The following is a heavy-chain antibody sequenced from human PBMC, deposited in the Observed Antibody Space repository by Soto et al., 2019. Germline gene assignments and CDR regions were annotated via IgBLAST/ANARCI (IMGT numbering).Heavy chain of an antibody. Sequence: SETLSLTCAVYGGSFSGYYWSWIRQPPGKGLEWIGEINHSGSTNYNPSLKSRVTISVDTSKNQFSLKLSSVTAADTAVYYCARAVLQGLMYYFDYWGQGTLVTVSS. D-gene: IGHD2-8*01. CDR3: ARAVLQGLMYYFDY. CDR1: GGSFSGYY. J-gene: IGHJ4*02. V-gene: IGHV4-34*01. CDR2: INHSGST.